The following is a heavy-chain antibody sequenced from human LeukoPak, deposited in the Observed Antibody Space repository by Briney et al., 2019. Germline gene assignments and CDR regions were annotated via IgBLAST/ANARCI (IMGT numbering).Heavy chain of an antibody. CDR1: GYTFTGYY. Sequence: ASVRVSCKASGYTFTGYYMHWVRQAPGQGLEWMGWINPNSGGTNYAQKFQGRVTMTRDTSISTAYMELSRLRSDDTAVYYCARGALPAYYYDSSGYPIDYWGQGTLVTVSS. D-gene: IGHD3-22*01. J-gene: IGHJ4*02. CDR2: INPNSGGT. CDR3: ARGALPAYYYDSSGYPIDY. V-gene: IGHV1-2*02.